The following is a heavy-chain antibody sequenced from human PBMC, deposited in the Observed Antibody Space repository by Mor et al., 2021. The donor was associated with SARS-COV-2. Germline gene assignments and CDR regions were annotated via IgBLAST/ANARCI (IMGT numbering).Heavy chain of an antibody. CDR3: ARREQLDP. J-gene: IGHJ5*02. V-gene: IGHV3-53*01. D-gene: IGHD1-26*01. Sequence: GRFTISRDNSKNTLYLKMNSLRAEDTAVYDCARREQLDPWGQGTLVTVSS.